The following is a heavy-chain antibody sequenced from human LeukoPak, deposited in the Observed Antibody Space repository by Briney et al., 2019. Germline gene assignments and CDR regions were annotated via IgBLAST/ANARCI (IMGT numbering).Heavy chain of an antibody. CDR2: INPHSGAT. D-gene: IGHD4-11*01. J-gene: IGHJ5*02. Sequence: ASVEVSCKASGYGFSDVYFNWVRQAPGQGLEWMGWINPHSGATNYAQRFQGRVSMDASFDTAYMELSRLTSDDTAVYYCATSSTVTHTRDPWGQGTLVTVFS. V-gene: IGHV1-2*02. CDR3: ATSSTVTHTRDP. CDR1: GYGFSDVY.